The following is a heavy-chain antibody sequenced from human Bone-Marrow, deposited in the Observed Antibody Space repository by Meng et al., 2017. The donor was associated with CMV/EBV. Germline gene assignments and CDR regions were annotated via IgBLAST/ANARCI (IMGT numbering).Heavy chain of an antibody. CDR3: AKGVGGYYYGMDV. V-gene: IGHV3-30*02. J-gene: IGHJ6*02. CDR1: GFTFDDYG. CDR2: IRYDGSNK. D-gene: IGHD4-23*01. Sequence: GESLKISCAASGFTFDDYGMHWVRQAPGKGLEWVAFIRYDGSNKYYADSVKGRFTISRDNSKNTLYLQMNSLRAEDTAVYYCAKGVGGYYYGMDVWGQGTTVTVSS.